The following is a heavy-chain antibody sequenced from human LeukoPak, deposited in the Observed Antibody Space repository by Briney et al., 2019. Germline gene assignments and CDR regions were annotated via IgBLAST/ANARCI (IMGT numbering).Heavy chain of an antibody. CDR1: GFTFSSYS. D-gene: IGHD5-24*01. J-gene: IGHJ4*02. V-gene: IGHV3-23*01. CDR2: ISGSGSGGGT. Sequence: GGSLRLSCAASGFTFSSYSMSWVRQAPGKGLEWVSSISGSGSGGGTYYADSVKGRFTISRDNSKNTLYLQMNSLIAEDTAVYYCAKSGYNRFDYWGQGTRVTVSS. CDR3: AKSGYNRFDY.